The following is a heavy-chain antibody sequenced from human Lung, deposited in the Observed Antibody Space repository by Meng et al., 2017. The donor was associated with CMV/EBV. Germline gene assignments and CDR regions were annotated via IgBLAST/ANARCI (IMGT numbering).Heavy chain of an antibody. J-gene: IGHJ4*02. CDR2: INHSGST. D-gene: IGHD2-21*02. CDR1: GRSFSGSY. CDR3: AAIAYCGGDCYSHGADYFDY. V-gene: IGHV4-34*01. Sequence: QVQLQQWGAGLLKPSETLSLTCAAYGRSFSGSYWSWIRQPPGKGLEWIGEINHSGSTNYNPSLKSRVTISVDTSKNQFSLKLSSVTAADTAVYYCAAIAYCGGDCYSHGADYFDYWGQGTLVTVSS.